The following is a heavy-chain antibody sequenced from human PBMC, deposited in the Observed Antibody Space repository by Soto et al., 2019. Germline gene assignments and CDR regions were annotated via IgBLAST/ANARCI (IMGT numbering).Heavy chain of an antibody. D-gene: IGHD3-10*01. J-gene: IGHJ6*02. Sequence: GGSLRLSCAASGFTFSSYGMHWVRQAPGKGLEWVAVIWYDGSNKYYADSVKGRFTISRDNSKNTLYLQMNSLRAEDTAVYYCASGGYYYGSGSSQKRPYYYYGMDVWGQGTTVTVSS. CDR3: ASGGYYYGSGSSQKRPYYYYGMDV. CDR1: GFTFSSYG. V-gene: IGHV3-33*01. CDR2: IWYDGSNK.